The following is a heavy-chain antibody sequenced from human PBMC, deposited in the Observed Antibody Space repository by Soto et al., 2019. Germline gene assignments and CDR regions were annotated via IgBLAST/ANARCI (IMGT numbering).Heavy chain of an antibody. CDR2: SIPMLAIT. J-gene: IGHJ3*02. D-gene: IGHD6-13*01. CDR3: ALGSWSGETFAI. CDR1: GGTFNVYT. V-gene: IGHV1-69*02. Sequence: QVQLVQSGAEVKKPGSSVKVSCKASGGTFNVYTIIWVRQAPGQGLEWMGRSIPMLAITNYARRFQGRVTLTADTSTTTAYMELSSLPSEDTAVYYCALGSWSGETFAIWGQGPLVTVSS.